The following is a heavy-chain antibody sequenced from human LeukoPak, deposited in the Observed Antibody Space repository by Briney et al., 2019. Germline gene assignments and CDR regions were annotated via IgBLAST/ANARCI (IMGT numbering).Heavy chain of an antibody. V-gene: IGHV3-23*01. D-gene: IGHD1-1*01. J-gene: IGHJ6*02. CDR1: GFTFSSYA. Sequence: GGSLRLSCAASGFTFSSYAMSWVRQAPGKGLEWVSAISGSGGSTYYADSVKGRFTISRDNSKNTLYLQMNSLRAEDTAVYYCAKGPYRDDDYGMDVWGQGTTVTVSS. CDR2: ISGSGGST. CDR3: AKGPYRDDDYGMDV.